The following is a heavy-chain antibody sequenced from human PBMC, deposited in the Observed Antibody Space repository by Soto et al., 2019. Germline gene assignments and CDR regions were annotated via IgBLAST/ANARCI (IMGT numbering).Heavy chain of an antibody. CDR3: AKALGELSPESYDY. Sequence: QEQLVESGGGVVQPGRSLRLSCAASGFTFSSYAMHWVRQAPGKGLEWVAVISYDGSDKYHADSVKGRFTISRDNSKNTLNLQMNSLRADDTAVYYCAKALGELSPESYDYWGQGTLIPVSS. V-gene: IGHV3-30*18. CDR2: ISYDGSDK. D-gene: IGHD3-16*02. CDR1: GFTFSSYA. J-gene: IGHJ4*02.